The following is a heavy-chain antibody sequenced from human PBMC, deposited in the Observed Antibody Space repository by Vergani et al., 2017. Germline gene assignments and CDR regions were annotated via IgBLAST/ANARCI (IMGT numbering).Heavy chain of an antibody. CDR2: IYYSGST. J-gene: IGHJ4*02. D-gene: IGHD6-13*01. CDR1: GGSISSSSYY. Sequence: QLQLQESGPGLVKPSETLSLTCTVSGGSISSSSYYWGWIRQPPGKGLEWIGSIYYSGSTYYNPSLKSRVTISVDTSKNQFSLKLSSVTAADTAVYYCARMIAAAGTEYFDYWGQGTLVTVSS. CDR3: ARMIAAAGTEYFDY. V-gene: IGHV4-39*07.